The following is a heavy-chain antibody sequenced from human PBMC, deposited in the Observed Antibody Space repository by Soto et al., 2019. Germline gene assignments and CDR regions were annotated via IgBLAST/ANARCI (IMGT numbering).Heavy chain of an antibody. V-gene: IGHV1-18*01. Sequence: ASVKVSCKASGYTFTSYGISWLRQAPGQGLEWMGWISAYNGNTNYAQKLQGRVTMTTDTSTGTAYMELRSLRSDDTAVYYCAREKQWLVGDAFDIWGQGTMVTVSS. CDR3: AREKQWLVGDAFDI. J-gene: IGHJ3*02. CDR2: ISAYNGNT. CDR1: GYTFTSYG. D-gene: IGHD6-19*01.